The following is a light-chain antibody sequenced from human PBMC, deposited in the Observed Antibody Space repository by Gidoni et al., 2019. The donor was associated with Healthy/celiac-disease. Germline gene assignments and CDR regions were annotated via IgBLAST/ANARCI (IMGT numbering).Light chain of an antibody. CDR2: LGS. CDR3: MQALQTPGT. V-gene: IGKV2-28*01. Sequence: DLVMTQSPLSLPVTPGEPASISCRSSQSLLHSNGYNYLDWYLQKPGQSPQLLIYLGSNRASGVPDRFSGSGSGKDFTLKISRVEAEDVGVYYCMQALQTPGTFGQGTKLEIK. J-gene: IGKJ2*02. CDR1: QSLLHSNGYNY.